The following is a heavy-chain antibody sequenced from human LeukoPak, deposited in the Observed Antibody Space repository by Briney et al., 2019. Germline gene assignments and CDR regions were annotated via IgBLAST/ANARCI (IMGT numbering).Heavy chain of an antibody. CDR2: ISGSGGST. CDR3: AKDRNYYGSGSYPTYYYYGMDV. CDR1: GFTFSSYA. Sequence: GGSLRLSCAASGFTFSSYAMSWVRQAPGKGLEWVSAISGSGGSTYYADSVKGRFTISRDNSKNTLYLQMNSLRAEDTAVYYCAKDRNYYGSGSYPTYYYYGMDVWGKGTTVTVSS. V-gene: IGHV3-23*01. J-gene: IGHJ6*04. D-gene: IGHD3-10*01.